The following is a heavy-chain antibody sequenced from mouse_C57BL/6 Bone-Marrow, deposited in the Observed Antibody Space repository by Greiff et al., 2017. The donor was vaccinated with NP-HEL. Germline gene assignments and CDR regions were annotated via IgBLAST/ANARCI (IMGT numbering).Heavy chain of an antibody. D-gene: IGHD3-2*02. Sequence: EVQLQQSGPELVKPGASVTISCKASGYSFTDYNMNWVKQSHVKSLEWIGVINPNYGTTGYNQKFKGKATLTVDQSSSTAYMQLNSLTSEGTAVYYCAKKAQRYYNAMDYWGQGTSVTVSS. CDR3: AKKAQRYYNAMDY. CDR1: GYSFTDYN. V-gene: IGHV1-39*01. J-gene: IGHJ4*01. CDR2: INPNYGTT.